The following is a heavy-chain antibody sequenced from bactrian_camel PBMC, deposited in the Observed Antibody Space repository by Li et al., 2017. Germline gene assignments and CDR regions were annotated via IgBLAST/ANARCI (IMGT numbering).Heavy chain of an antibody. Sequence: HVQLVESGGGSVQAGETLRLSCTASGFPSDDSYMDYMGWYREVSGNECEFVSSISSEGRTDYADSVKGRFTISQDNAKNAVSLQMNSLKSEDTAVYYCAAHSAGGSWSWDPCWGQGTQVTVS. J-gene: IGHJ4*01. CDR3: AAHSAGGSWSWDPC. V-gene: IGHV3S63*01. D-gene: IGHD6*01. CDR2: ISSEGRT. CDR1: GFPSDDSY.